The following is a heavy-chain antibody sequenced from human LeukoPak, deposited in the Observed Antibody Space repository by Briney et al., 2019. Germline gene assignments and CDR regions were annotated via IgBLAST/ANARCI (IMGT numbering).Heavy chain of an antibody. D-gene: IGHD6-19*01. J-gene: IGHJ4*02. V-gene: IGHV3-20*04. Sequence: GGSLRLSCAASGFTFDDYGMSWVRQAPGKGLGWVSGINWNGGSTGYADSVKGRFTISRDNAKNSLYLQMNSLRAEDTALYYCARVSGYSSGWYFDYWGQGTLVTVSS. CDR1: GFTFDDYG. CDR2: INWNGGST. CDR3: ARVSGYSSGWYFDY.